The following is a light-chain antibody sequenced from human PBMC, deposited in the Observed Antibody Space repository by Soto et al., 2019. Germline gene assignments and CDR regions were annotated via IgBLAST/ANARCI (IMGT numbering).Light chain of an antibody. CDR3: QQYDSYPLT. Sequence: DTQLTQSPSTLSASVGDRVTITCRASQSLSDWLAWYQQIPGTAPKLLIYTASSLEDGVPSRFSGSGSGTEFTLTISSLQPDDFATYYCQQYDSYPLTFGGGTKVEIK. CDR2: TAS. V-gene: IGKV1-5*03. CDR1: QSLSDW. J-gene: IGKJ4*01.